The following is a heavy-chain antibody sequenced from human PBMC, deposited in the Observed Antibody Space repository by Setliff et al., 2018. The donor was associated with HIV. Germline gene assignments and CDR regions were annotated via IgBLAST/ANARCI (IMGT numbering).Heavy chain of an antibody. CDR3: VKEVKGYFDY. CDR1: GFTFSTYP. J-gene: IGHJ4*02. Sequence: PGGSLRLSCVASGFTFSTYPMSWVRQAPGKGLEWVSAITGSGGSTYYAASAKGRFTISRDNSKTTVYLQMNSLRADDTAIYYCVKEVKGYFDYWGQGILVTSPQ. V-gene: IGHV3-23*01. CDR2: ITGSGGST.